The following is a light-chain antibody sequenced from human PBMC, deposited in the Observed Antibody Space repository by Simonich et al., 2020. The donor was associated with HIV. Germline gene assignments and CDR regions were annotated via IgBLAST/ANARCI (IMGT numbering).Light chain of an antibody. CDR1: QSILSLNNKKS. Sequence: DIVMTQSPDSLAVSLGERATVNCKSSQSILSLNNKKSLVWYQQKPGQPPKLLIYWASTREFGVPDRLSGSGSGTDFTLTISSLQAEDVAVYYCQQYYSTPYTFGQGTKLEIK. J-gene: IGKJ2*01. V-gene: IGKV4-1*01. CDR3: QQYYSTPYT. CDR2: WAS.